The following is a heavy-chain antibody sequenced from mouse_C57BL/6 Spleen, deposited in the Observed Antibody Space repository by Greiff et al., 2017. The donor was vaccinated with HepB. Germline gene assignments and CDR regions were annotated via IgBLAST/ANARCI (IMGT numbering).Heavy chain of an antibody. CDR2: INPNNGGT. Sequence: EVQLQQSGPELVKPGASVKISCKASGYTFTDYYMNWVKQSHGKSLEWIGDINPNNGGTSYNQKFKGKATLTVDKSSSTAYMELRILTSEYSAVYYCANGYDDYWGQGTTLTVSS. J-gene: IGHJ2*01. CDR3: ANGYDDY. D-gene: IGHD2-2*01. V-gene: IGHV1-26*01. CDR1: GYTFTDYY.